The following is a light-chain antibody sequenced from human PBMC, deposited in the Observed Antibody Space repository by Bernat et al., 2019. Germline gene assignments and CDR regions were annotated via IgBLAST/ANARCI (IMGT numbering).Light chain of an antibody. Sequence: DIVMTQSPLSLPVTPGEPASISCRSSQSLLYSNGYNYLDWYLQKPGQSPQLLIYLGSNRASEVPDRFSGSGSGTDCTLKISRVEAEDVGVDYCMQSQQTQLTFGGGTKVEIK. CDR3: MQSQQTQLT. V-gene: IGKV2-28*01. J-gene: IGKJ4*01. CDR1: QSLLYSNGYNY. CDR2: LGS.